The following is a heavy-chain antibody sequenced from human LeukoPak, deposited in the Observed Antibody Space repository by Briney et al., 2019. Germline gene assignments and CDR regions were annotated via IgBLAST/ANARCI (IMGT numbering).Heavy chain of an antibody. D-gene: IGHD6-13*01. CDR1: GFTFSSYE. V-gene: IGHV3-48*03. CDR3: ARDEPAAGRGAFDI. J-gene: IGHJ3*02. CDR2: ISSSGSTI. Sequence: GGSLRLSCAASGFTFSSYEMNWVRQAPGKGLEWVSYISSSGSTIYYADSVKGRFTISRDNAKNSLYLQMNSVRAEDTAVYYCARDEPAAGRGAFDIWGQGTMVTVSS.